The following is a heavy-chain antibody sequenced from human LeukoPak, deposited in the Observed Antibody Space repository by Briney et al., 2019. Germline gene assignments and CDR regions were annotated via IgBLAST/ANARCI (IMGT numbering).Heavy chain of an antibody. D-gene: IGHD6-19*01. CDR3: ARADSVTIAVAGLSCFDY. CDR1: GYTFTGYY. V-gene: IGHV1-2*02. Sequence: GASVKVSCKASGYTFTGYYMHWVRQAPGQGLEWMGWINPNSGGTNYAQKFQGRVTMTRDTSISTAYMELSRLRSDDTAVYYCARADSVTIAVAGLSCFDYWGQGTLVTVSS. CDR2: INPNSGGT. J-gene: IGHJ4*02.